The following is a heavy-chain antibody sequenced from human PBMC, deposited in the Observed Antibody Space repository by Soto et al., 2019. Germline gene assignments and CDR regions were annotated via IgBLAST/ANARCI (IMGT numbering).Heavy chain of an antibody. CDR3: AKGRRPGIAAAGTLDY. J-gene: IGHJ4*02. Sequence: EVQLVESGGGLVQPGRSLRLSCAASGFTFDDYAMHWVRQAPGKGLEWVSGISWNSGSIGYADSVKGRFTISRDNAKNSLYLQMNSLRAEDTALYYCAKGRRPGIAAAGTLDYWGQGTLVTVSS. V-gene: IGHV3-9*01. CDR2: ISWNSGSI. CDR1: GFTFDDYA. D-gene: IGHD6-13*01.